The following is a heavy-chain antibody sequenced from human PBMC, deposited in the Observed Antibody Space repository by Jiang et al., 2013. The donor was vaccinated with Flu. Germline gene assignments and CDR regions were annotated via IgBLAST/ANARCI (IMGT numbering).Heavy chain of an antibody. CDR2: IYYSGST. J-gene: IGHJ6*02. CDR3: ARALGGLTGYYYYYGMDV. D-gene: IGHD3-16*01. Sequence: GLVKPSGTLSLTCAVSGDSISSNNWWSWVRQPPGKGLEWIGYIYYSGSTNYNPSLKSRVTISVDTSKNQFSLKLSSVTAADTAVYYCARALGGLTGYYYYYGMDVWGQGTTVTVSS. V-gene: IGHV4-4*02. CDR1: GDSISSNNW.